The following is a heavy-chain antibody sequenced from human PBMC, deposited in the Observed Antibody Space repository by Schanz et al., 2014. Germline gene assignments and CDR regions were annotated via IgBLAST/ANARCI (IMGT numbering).Heavy chain of an antibody. J-gene: IGHJ4*02. CDR2: IRADGRMT. CDR3: AGGKTTGLAY. Sequence: EVQLVESGGVLVQPGGSLRLSCAASGLTLSDYWMHWVRQAPGKGPEWISHIRADGRMTNYAASVEGRFTISRDVAKNTLYLQMFSLRAEDMGVYYCAGGKTTGLAYWGQGTQVAVSS. V-gene: IGHV3-74*01. CDR1: GLTLSDYW. D-gene: IGHD4-4*01.